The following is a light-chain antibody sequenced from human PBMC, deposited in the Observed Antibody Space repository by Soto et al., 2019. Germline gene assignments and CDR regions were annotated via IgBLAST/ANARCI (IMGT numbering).Light chain of an antibody. J-gene: IGLJ2*01. CDR3: SSYTSSSNYVV. V-gene: IGLV2-14*01. Sequence: QSALTQPASVSGSPGQSITISCTGTSSDVGGYNYVSWYQQHPGKAPKLMIYDVSNRPSGVSNRFSGSKSGNTASLTISGRQAEDEAVYYCSSYTSSSNYVVFGGWTKRTVL. CDR2: DVS. CDR1: SSDVGGYNY.